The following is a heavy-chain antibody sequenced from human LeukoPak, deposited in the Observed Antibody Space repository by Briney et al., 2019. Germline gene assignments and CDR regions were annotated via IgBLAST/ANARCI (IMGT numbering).Heavy chain of an antibody. J-gene: IGHJ4*02. Sequence: GGSLRLSCAASGFTFSSYWMTWVRQAPGKGLEWVANIKHNGDELNYVDSVEDRFTISRDSAKNSLYLHMTSLRAEDTAVYYCARELRTFDSWGQGTLVTVSS. CDR2: IKHNGDEL. CDR3: ARELRTFDS. V-gene: IGHV3-7*01. CDR1: GFTFSSYW. D-gene: IGHD3-16*01.